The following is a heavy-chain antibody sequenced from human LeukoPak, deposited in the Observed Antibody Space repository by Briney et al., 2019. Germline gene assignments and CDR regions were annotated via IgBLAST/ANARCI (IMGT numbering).Heavy chain of an antibody. Sequence: PGRSLRLSCTASGFTFGDYAMSWVRQAPGKGLEWVGFIRSKAYGGTAEYAASVKGRFTISRDDSKSIAYLQMNSLKTEDTAVYYCTKSGTAIVGTTAAYYFDYWGQGTLVTVSP. CDR2: IRSKAYGGTA. CDR1: GFTFGDYA. V-gene: IGHV3-49*04. CDR3: TKSGTAIVGTTAAYYFDY. D-gene: IGHD1-26*01. J-gene: IGHJ4*02.